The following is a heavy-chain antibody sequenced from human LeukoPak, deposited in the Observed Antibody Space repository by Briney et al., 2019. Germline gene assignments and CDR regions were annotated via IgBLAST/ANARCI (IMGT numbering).Heavy chain of an antibody. V-gene: IGHV3-30-3*01. Sequence: GGSLRLSCAASGFTFSSYAMHWVRQAPGKGLEWVAVISYDGSNKYYADSVKGRFTISRDNSKNTLYLQMNSLRAEDTAVYYCARFKQRAIVVVVAATRGLDYWGQGTLVTVSS. CDR3: ARFKQRAIVVVVAATRGLDY. CDR2: ISYDGSNK. J-gene: IGHJ4*02. D-gene: IGHD2-15*01. CDR1: GFTFSSYA.